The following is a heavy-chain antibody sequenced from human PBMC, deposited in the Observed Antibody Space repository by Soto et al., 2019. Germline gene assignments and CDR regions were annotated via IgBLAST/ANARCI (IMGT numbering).Heavy chain of an antibody. CDR2: IIAIFGTA. J-gene: IGHJ4*02. Sequence: QVQLVQSGAEVKKPGSSVKVSCKASGGTFSNYTINWVRQAPGLGLEWMGGIIAIFGTANYAQKFQGRVKITADESTSTAYMERSSLRSEDTAVYYCARPLGSSRRFDYWGQGTLVTVSS. D-gene: IGHD6-6*01. V-gene: IGHV1-69*01. CDR3: ARPLGSSRRFDY. CDR1: GGTFSNYT.